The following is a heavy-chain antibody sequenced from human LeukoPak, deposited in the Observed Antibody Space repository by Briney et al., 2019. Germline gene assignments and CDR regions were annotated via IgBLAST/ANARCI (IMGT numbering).Heavy chain of an antibody. D-gene: IGHD2-21*02. CDR3: ARDLPCGGDCYHFDY. CDR1: GGTFSSYA. J-gene: IGHJ4*02. CDR2: IIPIFGTA. V-gene: IGHV1-69*06. Sequence: SVKVSCKASGGTFSSYAISWVRQAPGQGLEWMGGIIPIFGTANYAQKFQGRVTITADKSTSTAYMELSSLRSEDTAVYYCARDLPCGGDCYHFDYWGQGTLVTVPS.